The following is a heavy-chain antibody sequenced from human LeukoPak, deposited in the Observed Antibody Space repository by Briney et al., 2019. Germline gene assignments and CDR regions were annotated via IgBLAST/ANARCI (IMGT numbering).Heavy chain of an antibody. CDR1: GGSISSSSYY. V-gene: IGHV4-39*01. D-gene: IGHD2-8*01. J-gene: IGHJ4*02. Sequence: SETLSLTCTVSGGSISSSSYYWGWIRQPPGKGLGWIGSISYSGSTYYNPSLKSRVTISVDTSKNQFSLKLSSVTAADTAVYYCALDCTDGVCYLDYWGQGTLVTVSS. CDR2: ISYSGST. CDR3: ALDCTDGVCYLDY.